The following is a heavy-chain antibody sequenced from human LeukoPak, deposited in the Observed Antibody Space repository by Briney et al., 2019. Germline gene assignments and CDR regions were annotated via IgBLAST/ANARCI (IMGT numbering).Heavy chain of an antibody. V-gene: IGHV4-59*01. J-gene: IGHJ5*02. CDR1: VGSISSYY. CDR2: IYYSGSS. CDR3: ARVYWGFHSSLYRWFDP. D-gene: IGHD6-13*01. Sequence: SETLSLTCTDSVGSISSYYWSWIGQPPGTGREGIGDIYYSGSSNYNPSLKRRVTISVDTSKNQFSLKLSSVTAADTAVYYCARVYWGFHSSLYRWFDPWGQGTLVTVSS.